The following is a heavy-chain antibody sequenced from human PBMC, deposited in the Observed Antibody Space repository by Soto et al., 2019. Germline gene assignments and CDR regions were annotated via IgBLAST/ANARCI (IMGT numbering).Heavy chain of an antibody. D-gene: IGHD2-2*01. CDR1: GFAFSSYG. J-gene: IGHJ6*02. V-gene: IGHV3-30*18. Sequence: QVQLVESGGGVVQPGTSLRLSCAASGFAFSSYGMHWVRQAPGKGLEWVALISYDGSNKNYEDSVKGRFSISRDNSKNTLYLQMNSLRPEDTAVYNCAKVISPYCSTTSCPPAAYYLFYGLDVWGQGTTVTVSS. CDR2: ISYDGSNK. CDR3: AKVISPYCSTTSCPPAAYYLFYGLDV.